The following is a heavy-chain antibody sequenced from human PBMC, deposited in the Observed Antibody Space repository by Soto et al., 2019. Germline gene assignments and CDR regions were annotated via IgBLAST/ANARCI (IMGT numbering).Heavy chain of an antibody. D-gene: IGHD6-19*01. J-gene: IGHJ4*02. V-gene: IGHV3-15*07. Sequence: EGQLVESGGGLVKPGGSLRLSCAASGFTFSNVWMNWVRQAPGKGLEWVGRIKSKLDGETIDYAAPVKGRFTISRDDSKNRLYLQMTSLKTEATGVYYCPPLRLKYNSDWYKFPDWGQETLVTVS. CDR2: IKSKLDGETI. CDR3: PPLRLKYNSDWYKFPD. CDR1: GFTFSNVW.